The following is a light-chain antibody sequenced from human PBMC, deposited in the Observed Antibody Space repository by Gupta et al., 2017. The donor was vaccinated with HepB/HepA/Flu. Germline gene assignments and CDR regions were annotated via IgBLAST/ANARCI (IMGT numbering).Light chain of an antibody. V-gene: IGKV1-27*01. Sequence: DIQMTQSPSSLSASVGDRVTITCRASQGISNYLAWYQQKPGKVPKLLIYDASTWQSGVPSRFSGSGSRTDFTLTISSLQPEDVVTYYCQKYNSAPQTFGQGTKVEIK. J-gene: IGKJ1*01. CDR3: QKYNSAPQT. CDR2: DAS. CDR1: QGISNY.